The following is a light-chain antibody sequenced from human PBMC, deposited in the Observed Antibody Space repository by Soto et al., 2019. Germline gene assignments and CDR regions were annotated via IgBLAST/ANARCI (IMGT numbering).Light chain of an antibody. V-gene: IGKV1-12*01. J-gene: IGKJ2*01. CDR1: QGISSW. CDR3: QQDNSFPRT. CDR2: AAS. Sequence: DIQMTQSPSSVSASVGDRVTITCRASQGISSWFAWYQQKPGKAPKLLIYAASSLQSGVPSRFSGSGFWTDFPITISRLQDEDFATYFCQQDNSFPRTFGQGTQLEIK.